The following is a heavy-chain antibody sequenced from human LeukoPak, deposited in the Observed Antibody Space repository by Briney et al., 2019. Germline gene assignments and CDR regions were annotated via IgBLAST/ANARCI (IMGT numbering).Heavy chain of an antibody. J-gene: IGHJ5*02. V-gene: IGHV4-30-2*01. Sequence: SQTLSLTCTVSGGSISSGGYYWSWIRQPPGKGLEWIGYIYHSGSTYYNPSLKSRVTISVDRSKNQFSLKLSSVTAADTAVYYCARVFDSSLPLDPWGQGTLVTVSS. CDR1: GGSISSGGYY. CDR3: ARVFDSSLPLDP. D-gene: IGHD6-13*01. CDR2: IYHSGST.